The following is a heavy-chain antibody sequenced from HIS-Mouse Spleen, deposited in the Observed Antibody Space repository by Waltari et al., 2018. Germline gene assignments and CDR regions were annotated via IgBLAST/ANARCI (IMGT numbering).Heavy chain of an antibody. D-gene: IGHD6-13*01. Sequence: QLQLQESGPGLVQPSETLPLPCTVSGGSISSSSYYWGWIRQPPGKGLEWIGSIYYSGSTYYNPSLKSRVTISVDTSKNQFSLKLSSVTAADTAVYYCAREIPYSSSWYDWYFDLWGRGTLVTVSS. CDR2: IYYSGST. V-gene: IGHV4-39*07. CDR3: AREIPYSSSWYDWYFDL. CDR1: GGSISSSSYY. J-gene: IGHJ2*01.